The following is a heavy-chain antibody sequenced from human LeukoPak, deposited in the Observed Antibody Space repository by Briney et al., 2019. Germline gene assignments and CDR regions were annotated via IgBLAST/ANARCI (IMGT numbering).Heavy chain of an antibody. V-gene: IGHV4-34*01. Sequence: SETLSLTCAVYDWSFSGYYWSWIRQPPGKGLEWIGESNHSGSTNYNPSLKSRVTISVDTSKNQFSLKLSSVTAADTAVYYCARGGGSLRYYYFDYWGQGTLVTVSS. CDR3: ARGGGSLRYYYFDY. D-gene: IGHD1-26*01. CDR1: DWSFSGYY. CDR2: SNHSGST. J-gene: IGHJ4*02.